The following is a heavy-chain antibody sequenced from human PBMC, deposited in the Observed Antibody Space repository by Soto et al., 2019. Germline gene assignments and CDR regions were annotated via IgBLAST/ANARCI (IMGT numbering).Heavy chain of an antibody. J-gene: IGHJ4*02. V-gene: IGHV3-23*01. CDR2: IRDSAGST. D-gene: IGHD5-12*01. CDR1: GITISSYA. Sequence: GGSLRLSCAASGITISSYAMSWVRQAPGKGLEWVSGIRDSAGSTNYADSVKGRFTISRDNAKNSLYLQMNSLRAEDTAVYYCARDVIDIGGYERILDYWGQGTLVTVSS. CDR3: ARDVIDIGGYERILDY.